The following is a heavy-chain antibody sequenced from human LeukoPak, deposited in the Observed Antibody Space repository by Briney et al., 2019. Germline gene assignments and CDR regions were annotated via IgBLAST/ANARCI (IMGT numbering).Heavy chain of an antibody. CDR1: GGSISSSY. J-gene: IGHJ5*02. Sequence: SETLSLTCTVSGGSISSSYWSWIRQPAEKGLEWIGLIHSSGTTNYNPSLKSRVTMSVDTSKNQFSLKLSSVTAADTAVYYCARDLTLPPYNWFDPWGQGTLVTVSS. CDR3: ARDLTLPPYNWFDP. CDR2: IHSSGTT. V-gene: IGHV4-4*07.